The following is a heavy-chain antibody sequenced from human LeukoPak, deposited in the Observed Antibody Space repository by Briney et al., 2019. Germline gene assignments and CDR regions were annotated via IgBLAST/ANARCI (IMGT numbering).Heavy chain of an antibody. J-gene: IGHJ5*02. Sequence: PGGSLRLSSAASGFTVSNKYMSWARQAPGKGPEWVAMIYSGGPTHYADSVKGRFSISRDNSKNTLYLQMNGLRVEDTAVYYCARGFEAGNWFDPWGQGTLVTVSS. D-gene: IGHD1-14*01. CDR2: IYSGGPT. CDR1: GFTVSNKY. CDR3: ARGFEAGNWFDP. V-gene: IGHV3-66*02.